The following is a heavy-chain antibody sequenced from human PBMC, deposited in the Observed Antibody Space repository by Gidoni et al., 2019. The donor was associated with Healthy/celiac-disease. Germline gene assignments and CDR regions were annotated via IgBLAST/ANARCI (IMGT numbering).Heavy chain of an antibody. CDR3: AGWSRYYFDY. D-gene: IGHD2-15*01. CDR1: GGSISSYY. V-gene: IGHV4-59*01. J-gene: IGHJ4*02. Sequence: QVQLQESGPGLVKPSETLSLTCTVSGGSISSYYWSWIRQPPGKGLEWIGFIYYSGSTNYNPSLKSRVTISVDTSKNQFSLKLSSVTAADTAVYYCAGWSRYYFDYWGQGTLATVSS. CDR2: IYYSGST.